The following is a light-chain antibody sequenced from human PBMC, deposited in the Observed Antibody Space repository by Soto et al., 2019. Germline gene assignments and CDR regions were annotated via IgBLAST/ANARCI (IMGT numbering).Light chain of an antibody. J-gene: IGKJ4*01. CDR1: QSVSSD. Sequence: EIVLTQSPATLSWSPGERATLSCRASQSVSSDLAWYQQKPGQAPRLLIYDASNRATGIPARFSGSGSGTDFTLPISSLEPEEFAVYYCQQRSNWPLTFGGGTKVEIK. CDR2: DAS. V-gene: IGKV3-11*01. CDR3: QQRSNWPLT.